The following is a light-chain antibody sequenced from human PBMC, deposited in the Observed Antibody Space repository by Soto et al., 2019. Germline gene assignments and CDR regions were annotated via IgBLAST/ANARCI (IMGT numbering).Light chain of an antibody. Sequence: EIVMTQSPASLSVSPGERVTLSCRASQSIRSDLAWYHHKPGQAPRLLMYGASTRATGTPARFSGSGSGTEFTLTISSLQSEDFAVYFCHQYNNWPPITFGQGTRLEIK. CDR2: GAS. CDR1: QSIRSD. J-gene: IGKJ5*01. CDR3: HQYNNWPPIT. V-gene: IGKV3-15*01.